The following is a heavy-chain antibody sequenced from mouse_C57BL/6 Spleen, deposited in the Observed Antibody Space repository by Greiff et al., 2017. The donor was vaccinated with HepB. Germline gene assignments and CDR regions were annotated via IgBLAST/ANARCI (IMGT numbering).Heavy chain of an antibody. CDR3: ARKELYIGFAY. J-gene: IGHJ3*01. Sequence: QVQLQQPGAELVKPGASVKLSCKASGYTFTSYWMQWVKQRPGQGLEWIGEIDPSDSYTNYNQKFKGKATLTVDTSSSTAYMQLSSLTSEDSAVYYCARKELYIGFAYWGQGTLVTVSA. D-gene: IGHD1-3*01. V-gene: IGHV1-50*01. CDR2: IDPSDSYT. CDR1: GYTFTSYW.